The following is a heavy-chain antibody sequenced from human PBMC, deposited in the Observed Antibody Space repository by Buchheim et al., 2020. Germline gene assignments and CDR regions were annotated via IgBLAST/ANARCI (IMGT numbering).Heavy chain of an antibody. D-gene: IGHD6-19*01. V-gene: IGHV4-59*08. CDR2: IYYSGST. Sequence: QVELQESGPGLVKPSETLSFTCTVSGGSSRSYYWSWIRQPPGKGLEWLGYIYYSGSTNYNPSLKSRVTILVDTSKNQVSLKLSSVTAADTAMYFCASVPAVAVALNRLFFDHWGQGIL. J-gene: IGHJ4*02. CDR3: ASVPAVAVALNRLFFDH. CDR1: GGSSRSYY.